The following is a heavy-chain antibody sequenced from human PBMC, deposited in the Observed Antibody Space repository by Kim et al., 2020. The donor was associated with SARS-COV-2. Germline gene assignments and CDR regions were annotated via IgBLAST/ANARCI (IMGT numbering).Heavy chain of an antibody. CDR3: AKGDWDIVVVPAAHAYYYYYMDV. Sequence: GGSLRLSCAASGFTFSSYAMSWVRQAPGKGLEWVSAISGSGGSTYYADSVKGRFTISRDNSKNTLYLQMNSLRAEDTAVYYCAKGDWDIVVVPAAHAYYYYYMDVWGKGTTVTVSS. V-gene: IGHV3-23*01. CDR2: ISGSGGST. D-gene: IGHD2-2*01. CDR1: GFTFSSYA. J-gene: IGHJ6*03.